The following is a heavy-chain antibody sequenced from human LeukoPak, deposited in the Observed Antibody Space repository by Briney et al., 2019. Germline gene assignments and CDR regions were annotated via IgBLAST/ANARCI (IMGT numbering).Heavy chain of an antibody. CDR2: ISYSGST. CDR3: ARGYSSYGYYFDY. D-gene: IGHD5-18*01. CDR1: GVSVSSGSYY. V-gene: IGHV4-61*01. Sequence: SETLSLTCTVSGVSVSSGSYYWSWIRQPPGKGLEWIGYISYSGSTNYNPSLKSRVTISVDTSKDQFSLRLSSVTAADTAVYYCARGYSSYGYYFDYWGQGTLLTVSS. J-gene: IGHJ4*02.